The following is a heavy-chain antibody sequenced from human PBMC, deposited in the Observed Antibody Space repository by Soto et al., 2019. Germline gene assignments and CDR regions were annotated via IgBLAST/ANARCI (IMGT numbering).Heavy chain of an antibody. D-gene: IGHD2-15*01. Sequence: QVQLVQSGAEVKKPGASVKVSCKASGYTFTTYGMHWVRQAPGQRLEWMGWINAGNGNTKYSQKFQGRVTITRDTSASTAYMELSSLRSEDTAVYYCARVVPDIVVVVAAMGHAFDIWGQGTMVTVSS. CDR3: ARVVPDIVVVVAAMGHAFDI. J-gene: IGHJ3*02. V-gene: IGHV1-3*01. CDR2: INAGNGNT. CDR1: GYTFTTYG.